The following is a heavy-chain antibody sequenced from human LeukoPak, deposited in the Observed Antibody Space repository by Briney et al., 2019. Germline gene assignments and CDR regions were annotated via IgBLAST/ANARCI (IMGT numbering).Heavy chain of an antibody. CDR1: GFTLSSYS. J-gene: IGHJ4*02. Sequence: GGSLRLSCAASGFTLSSYSMNWVRQAPGKGLEWVSSIGTSSIYIYYADSVKGRFTISRDNAKNSLYLQMNSLRAEDTAVYYCARVFIGDYGDYQFDYWGQGTLVTVSS. V-gene: IGHV3-21*01. CDR3: ARVFIGDYGDYQFDY. CDR2: IGTSSIYI. D-gene: IGHD4-17*01.